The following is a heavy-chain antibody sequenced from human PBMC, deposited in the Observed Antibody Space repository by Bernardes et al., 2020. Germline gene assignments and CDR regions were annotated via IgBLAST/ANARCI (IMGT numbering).Heavy chain of an antibody. CDR3: AKELRWIQLWFSSSFDY. Sequence: GGSLRLSCAASGFTFSSYAMSWVRQAPGKGLEWVSAISGSGGSTYYADSMKGRFTISRDNSKNTLYLQMNSLRAEDTAVYYCAKELRWIQLWFSSSFDYWGQGTLVTVSS. CDR1: GFTFSSYA. D-gene: IGHD5-18*01. CDR2: ISGSGGST. V-gene: IGHV3-23*01. J-gene: IGHJ4*02.